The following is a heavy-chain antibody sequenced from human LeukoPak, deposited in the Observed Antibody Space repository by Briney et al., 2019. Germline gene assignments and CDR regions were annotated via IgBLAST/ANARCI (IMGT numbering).Heavy chain of an antibody. V-gene: IGHV4-59*01. CDR3: ARAVQYSSSWYWYYFDY. Sequence: PSETLSLTCTVSGGSISSYYWSWIRQPPGKGLEWIGYIYYSGSTNYNPSLKSRVTLSVDTSKNQFSLKLSSVTAADTAVYYCARAVQYSSSWYWYYFDYWGQGTLVTVSS. D-gene: IGHD6-13*01. J-gene: IGHJ4*02. CDR2: IYYSGST. CDR1: GGSISSYY.